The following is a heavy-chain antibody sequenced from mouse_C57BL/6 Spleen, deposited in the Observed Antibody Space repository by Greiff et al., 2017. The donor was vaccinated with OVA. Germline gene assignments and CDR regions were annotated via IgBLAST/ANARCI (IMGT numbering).Heavy chain of an antibody. CDR1: GYTFTSYW. CDR3: ARSDYYGSSYVGGFDY. CDR2: IYPGSGST. V-gene: IGHV1-55*01. J-gene: IGHJ2*01. D-gene: IGHD1-1*01. Sequence: QVQLQQPGAELVKPGASVKMSCKASGYTFTSYWITWVKQRPGQGLEWIGDIYPGSGSTNYNEKFKSKATLTVDTSSSTDYMQLSRLTSEDSAVYYCARSDYYGSSYVGGFDYWGQGTTLTVSS.